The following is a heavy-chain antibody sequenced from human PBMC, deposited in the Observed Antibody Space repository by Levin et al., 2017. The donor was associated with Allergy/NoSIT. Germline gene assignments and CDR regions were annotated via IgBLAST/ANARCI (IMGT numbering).Heavy chain of an antibody. CDR3: AKGGSFDS. Sequence: GGSLRLSCAVSGIRFSDYGFHWVRQAPGKGLEWVTLLANDGSQQFYADSVKGRFTVSRDKSKNTLNLQMRYLRPDDTAVYYCAKGGSFDSWGQGTLVTVSS. J-gene: IGHJ4*02. CDR1: GIRFSDYG. D-gene: IGHD3-10*01. V-gene: IGHV3-30*18. CDR2: LANDGSQQ.